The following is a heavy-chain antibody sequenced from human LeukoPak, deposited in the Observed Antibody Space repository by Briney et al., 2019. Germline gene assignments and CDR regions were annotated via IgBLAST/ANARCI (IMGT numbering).Heavy chain of an antibody. CDR3: ASDGGYYFDY. CDR1: GFTFNTYA. CDR2: ISGSGDST. J-gene: IGHJ4*02. V-gene: IGHV3-23*01. Sequence: PGGSLRLSCAASGFTFNTYAMSWVRQAPGKGLEWVSAISGSGDSTYYADSVKGRFTISRDNSKNTLYLQMNSLRAEDTAVYYCASDGGYYFDYWGQGTLVTVSS.